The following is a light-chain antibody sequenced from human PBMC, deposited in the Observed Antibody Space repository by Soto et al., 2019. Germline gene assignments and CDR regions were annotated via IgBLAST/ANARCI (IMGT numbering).Light chain of an antibody. Sequence: EIVLTQSPGTLSSSPGERVTLSCRCSQSVTSNYLAWYQQKPGQSPRLLIYGASTRATGIPDRFTRSGSGTDFTLTISSLQSEDVAVYYCQQYNNWPFTFRQGTRLEI. CDR2: GAS. CDR1: QSVTSNY. V-gene: IGKV3-20*01. CDR3: QQYNNWPFT. J-gene: IGKJ5*01.